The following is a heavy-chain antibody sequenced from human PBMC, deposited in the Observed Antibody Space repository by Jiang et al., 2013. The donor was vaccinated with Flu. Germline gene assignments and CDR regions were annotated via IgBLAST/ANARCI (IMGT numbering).Heavy chain of an antibody. D-gene: IGHD3-22*01. CDR3: ATGDYYDSSGYYPDAFDI. J-gene: IGHJ3*02. V-gene: IGHV1-24*01. Sequence: IYAQKFQGRVTMTEDTSTDTAYMELSSLRSEDTAVYYCATGDYYDSSGYYPDAFDIWGQGTMVTVSS.